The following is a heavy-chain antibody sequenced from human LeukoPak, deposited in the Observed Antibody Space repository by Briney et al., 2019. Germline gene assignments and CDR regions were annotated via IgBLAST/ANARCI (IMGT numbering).Heavy chain of an antibody. J-gene: IGHJ4*02. CDR2: IFPRDSNT. V-gene: IGHV5-51*01. CDR1: GYTFTSHW. Sequence: GESLKISCQGSGYTFTSHWIGWVRQMPGKGLEWMGIIFPRDSNTKYSPSFRGQVTISVDRSISTAYLQWNSLKASDTAMYYCARPEYGACDYWGQGTLVTVSS. CDR3: ARPEYGACDY. D-gene: IGHD1-26*01.